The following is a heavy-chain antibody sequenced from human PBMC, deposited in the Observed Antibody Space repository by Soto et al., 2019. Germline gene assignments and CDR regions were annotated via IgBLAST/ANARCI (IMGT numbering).Heavy chain of an antibody. D-gene: IGHD2-8*02. CDR3: ARAAREFTGGYSIC. CDR1: GYSFTSYG. Sequence: EASVKVSCKASGYSFTSYGVSWVRQAPGQGLEWMGWISAYNGNTNYAQNVQGRVTMTTDTSTRTAYMELRSLRSDDTAVYYCARAAREFTGGYSICWGQGTVVTVSS. V-gene: IGHV1-18*01. J-gene: IGHJ4*02. CDR2: ISAYNGNT.